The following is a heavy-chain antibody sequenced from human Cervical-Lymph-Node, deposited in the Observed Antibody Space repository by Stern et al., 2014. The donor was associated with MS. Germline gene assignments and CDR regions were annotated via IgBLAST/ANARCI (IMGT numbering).Heavy chain of an antibody. Sequence: QMQLVQSGAEVKKPASSVKVSCKASGDTFTDYAISWVRQAPGQGPDWMGGIPPIFNSEYYSQKFQGRLTITADKSRSTAYMELSSLTSEDTAVYYCAREVGSLAMDVWGQGTTVIVSS. J-gene: IGHJ6*01. CDR2: IPPIFNSE. CDR3: AREVGSLAMDV. CDR1: GDTFTDYA. V-gene: IGHV1-69*06. D-gene: IGHD1-1*01.